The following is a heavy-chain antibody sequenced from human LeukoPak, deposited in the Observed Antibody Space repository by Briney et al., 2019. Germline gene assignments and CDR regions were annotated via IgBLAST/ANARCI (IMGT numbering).Heavy chain of an antibody. CDR2: IIPIFGTA. V-gene: IGHV1-69*01. D-gene: IGHD3-3*01. J-gene: IGHJ6*03. Sequence: VASVKVSCKASGGTFSSYAISWVRQAPGQGLEWMGGIIPIFGTANYAQKFQGRVTITADESTSTAYMELSSLRSEDTAVYYCARVFLEWLLYGPHYCYYYYMDVWGKGTTVTVSS. CDR1: GGTFSSYA. CDR3: ARVFLEWLLYGPHYCYYYYMDV.